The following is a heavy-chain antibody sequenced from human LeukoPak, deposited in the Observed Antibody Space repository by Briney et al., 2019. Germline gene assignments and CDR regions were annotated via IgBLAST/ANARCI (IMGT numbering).Heavy chain of an antibody. CDR1: GFTFSSYS. CDR2: ISSSGSTI. V-gene: IGHV3-48*04. Sequence: PGGSLRLSCAASGFTFSSYSMNWVRQAPGKGLEWVSYISSSGSTIYYADSVKGRFTISRDNAKNSLYLQMNSLRAEDTAVYYCARDKIVGATLLDYWGQGALVIVSS. J-gene: IGHJ4*02. CDR3: ARDKIVGATLLDY. D-gene: IGHD1-26*01.